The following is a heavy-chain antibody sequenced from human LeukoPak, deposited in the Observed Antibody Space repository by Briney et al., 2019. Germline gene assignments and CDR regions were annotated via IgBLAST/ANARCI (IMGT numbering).Heavy chain of an antibody. D-gene: IGHD3-10*01. Sequence: KPSETLSLTCSVSGGSISSYNWSWIRQPPGKALEWIGYIYHTGNTNYNPSLKSRLTMSIDTSKNQFSLNLNSVTAADTAVYYCARGNYGSGSNYVVDFDYWGQGTLVTVSS. J-gene: IGHJ4*02. V-gene: IGHV4-59*01. CDR1: GGSISSYN. CDR2: IYHTGNT. CDR3: ARGNYGSGSNYVVDFDY.